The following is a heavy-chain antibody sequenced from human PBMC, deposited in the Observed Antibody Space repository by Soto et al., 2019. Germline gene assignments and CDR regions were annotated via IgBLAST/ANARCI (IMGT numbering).Heavy chain of an antibody. V-gene: IGHV4-4*02. CDR3: ARGRGRYSSGWSWFDP. D-gene: IGHD6-19*01. J-gene: IGHJ5*02. CDR2: IFQSGST. CDR1: GGTIRSPDW. Sequence: PSETLSLTCVVSGGTIRSPDWLTWVLQPPWKGLEWIGEIFQSGSTNYTPSLESRVTISVDKSKNQFSLTLTSVTAADTAVYFCARGRGRYSSGWSWFDPWGQGILVTVSS.